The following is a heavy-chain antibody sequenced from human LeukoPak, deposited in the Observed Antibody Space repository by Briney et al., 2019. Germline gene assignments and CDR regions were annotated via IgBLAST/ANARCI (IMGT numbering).Heavy chain of an antibody. CDR1: GFTFSSYW. Sequence: GGSLRLSCAASGFTFSSYWMHWVRQAPGKGLVWVSRINTDGSSTTYADSVKGRFTISRDNAKNTLYLQMNSLRAEDTAVYYCTRAHQFSSSLGTDYWGQGTLVTVSS. CDR3: TRAHQFSSSLGTDY. D-gene: IGHD6-6*01. V-gene: IGHV3-74*01. CDR2: INTDGSST. J-gene: IGHJ4*02.